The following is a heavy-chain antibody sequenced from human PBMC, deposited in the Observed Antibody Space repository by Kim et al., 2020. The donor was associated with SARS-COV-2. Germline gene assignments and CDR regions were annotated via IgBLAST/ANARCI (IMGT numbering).Heavy chain of an antibody. CDR1: GGSISSSSYY. V-gene: IGHV4-39*07. J-gene: IGHJ4*01. CDR2: IYYSGST. CDR3: SRGIHDYSNFPFDY. D-gene: IGHD4-4*01. Sequence: SETLSLTCTVSGGSISSSSYYWGWIRQPPGKGLEWIGSIYYSGSTYYNPSLKSRVTISVDTSKNQFSLKLSSVTAADTAVYYCSRGIHDYSNFPFDYWG.